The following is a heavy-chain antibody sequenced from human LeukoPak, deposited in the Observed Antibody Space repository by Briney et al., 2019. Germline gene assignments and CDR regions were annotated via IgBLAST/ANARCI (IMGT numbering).Heavy chain of an antibody. J-gene: IGHJ4*02. Sequence: GGSLRLSCEASEFTFSNYWMSWVRQAPGKGLEWVANMKQDGSEKYYVDSVKGRFTISRDNAKNSLFLQMNSLGAEDTAVYYCARDRVYYDFWSGFDYWGQGSLVTVSS. D-gene: IGHD3-3*01. V-gene: IGHV3-7*05. CDR2: MKQDGSEK. CDR3: ARDRVYYDFWSGFDY. CDR1: EFTFSNYW.